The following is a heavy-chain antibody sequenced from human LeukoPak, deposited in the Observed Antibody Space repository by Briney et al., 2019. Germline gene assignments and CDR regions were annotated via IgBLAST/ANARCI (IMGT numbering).Heavy chain of an antibody. CDR2: IYHSGST. CDR3: ANQRAQGAFDI. Sequence: SETLSLTCTVSGYSISSGYYWGWIRQPPGKGLEWIGSIYHSGSTYYSPSLKSRVTISVDTSKNQFSLKLSSVTAADTAVYYCANQRAQGAFDIWGQGTMVTVSS. CDR1: GYSISSGYY. V-gene: IGHV4-38-2*02. J-gene: IGHJ3*02.